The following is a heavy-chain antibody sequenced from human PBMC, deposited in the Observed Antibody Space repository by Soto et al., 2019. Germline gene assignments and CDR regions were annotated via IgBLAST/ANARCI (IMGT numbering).Heavy chain of an antibody. V-gene: IGHV1-69*06. CDR2: IIPFFGTS. Sequence: QVPLVQSGAEVRKPGSSVKVSCKASGGTFSSYTVYWVRQAPGQGLEWMGGIIPFFGTSNYAQNFQDRITLTADKSTGTAYMELSSLRFEDTAIYYCARKLRLYYGMDVWGQGTTVTVSS. CDR1: GGTFSSYT. J-gene: IGHJ6*02. CDR3: ARKLRLYYGMDV. D-gene: IGHD3-3*01.